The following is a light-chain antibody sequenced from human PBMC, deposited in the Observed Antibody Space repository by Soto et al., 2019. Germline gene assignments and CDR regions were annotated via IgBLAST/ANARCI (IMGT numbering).Light chain of an antibody. CDR3: SSYSISTAYL. CDR1: SSDVGGYDY. CDR2: EVS. Sequence: LTQPASVSGSPGQSITISCTGTSSDVGGYDYVSWYQIHPGKAPKLMVFEVSNRPSGVSYRFSGSKSGNTASLTISGLQAEDEADYFCSSYSISTAYLFGTGTKVTVL. J-gene: IGLJ1*01. V-gene: IGLV2-14*01.